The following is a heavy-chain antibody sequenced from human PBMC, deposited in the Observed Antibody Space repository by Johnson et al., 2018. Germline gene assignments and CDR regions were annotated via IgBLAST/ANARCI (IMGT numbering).Heavy chain of an antibody. V-gene: IGHV3-9*01. CDR2: ISWNSGSI. J-gene: IGHJ3*02. CDR1: GFTFDDYA. D-gene: IGHD2-8*01. Sequence: VQLVQSGGGLVQPGRSLRLSCAASGFTFDDYAMHWVRQAPGKGLEWVSGISWNSGSIGYADSVKGRFPISRDNSKNTLYLQMNSLRAEDTAVYYCARDLMVYAMKAFDIWGQGTMVTVSS. CDR3: ARDLMVYAMKAFDI.